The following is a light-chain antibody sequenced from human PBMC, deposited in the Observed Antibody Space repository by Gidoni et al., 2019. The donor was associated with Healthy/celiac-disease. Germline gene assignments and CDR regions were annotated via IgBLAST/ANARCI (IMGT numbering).Light chain of an antibody. CDR1: SSYVGGYNY. V-gene: IGLV2-14*01. CDR3: SSYTSSSTL. J-gene: IGLJ2*01. CDR2: EVS. Sequence: QSALTQPASVSGSPGQSITISCTGTSSYVGGYNYVSWYQQHPGKAPKLMIYEVSNRPSGVPDRFSGSKSGNTASLTISGLQAEDEADYYCSSYTSSSTLFGGGTKLTVL.